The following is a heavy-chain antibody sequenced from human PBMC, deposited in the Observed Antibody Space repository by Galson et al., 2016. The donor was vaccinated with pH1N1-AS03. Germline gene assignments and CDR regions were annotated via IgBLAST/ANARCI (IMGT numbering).Heavy chain of an antibody. D-gene: IGHD4-17*01. CDR2: ISAHSGHA. CDR1: GYTFSNYA. Sequence: SVKVSCKASGYTFSNYAFSWLRQTPGQGLEWMGWISAHSGHASYAQAFQGRVSMTIDASTTTTYMELWSLTTADTAVYFCARDRTTVTETLLYDYWGQGTLLTVSS. CDR3: ARDRTTVTETLLYDY. J-gene: IGHJ4*02. V-gene: IGHV1-18*01.